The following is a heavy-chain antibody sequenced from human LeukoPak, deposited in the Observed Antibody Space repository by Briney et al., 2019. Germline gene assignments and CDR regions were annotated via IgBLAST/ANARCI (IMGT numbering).Heavy chain of an antibody. Sequence: GASVKVSCKASGYTFTGYYMHWVRQAPGQGLEWMGWIEPNSGDTNYPQKFQGRVTMTRDTSISTAYMELSRLRSDDTAVYYCARTYCSSTSCANWFDPWGQGTLVTVSS. J-gene: IGHJ5*02. V-gene: IGHV1-2*02. CDR2: IEPNSGDT. D-gene: IGHD2-2*01. CDR3: ARTYCSSTSCANWFDP. CDR1: GYTFTGYY.